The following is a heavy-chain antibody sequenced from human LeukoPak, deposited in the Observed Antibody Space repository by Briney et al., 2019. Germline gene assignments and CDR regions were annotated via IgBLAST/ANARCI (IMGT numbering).Heavy chain of an antibody. Sequence: SQTLSLTCTVSGGSISSGSYYWSWIRQPAGKGLEWIGRIYTSGSTNYNPSLKSRVTISVDTSKNQFSLKLSSVTAADRAVYYCASGWTKWGQGTLVTVSS. J-gene: IGHJ4*02. D-gene: IGHD3/OR15-3a*01. V-gene: IGHV4-61*02. CDR3: ASGWTK. CDR2: IYTSGST. CDR1: GGSISSGSYY.